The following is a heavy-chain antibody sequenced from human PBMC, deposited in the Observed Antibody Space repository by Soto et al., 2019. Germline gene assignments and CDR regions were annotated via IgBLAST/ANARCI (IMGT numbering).Heavy chain of an antibody. D-gene: IGHD6-19*01. CDR3: AKAPYPGIAVAGNYYFDY. J-gene: IGHJ4*02. CDR1: GFTFSSYG. CDR2: ISYDGSNK. Sequence: GGSLRLSCAASGFTFSSYGMHWVRQAPGKGLEWVAVISYDGSNKYYADSVKGRFTISRDNSKNTLYLQMNSLRAEDTAVYYCAKAPYPGIAVAGNYYFDYWGQGTLVTVSS. V-gene: IGHV3-30*18.